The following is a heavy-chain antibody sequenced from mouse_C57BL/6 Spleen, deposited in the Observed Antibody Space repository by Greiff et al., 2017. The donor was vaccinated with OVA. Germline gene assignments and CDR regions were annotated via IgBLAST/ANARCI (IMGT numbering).Heavy chain of an antibody. CDR1: GYTFTSYW. V-gene: IGHV1-72*01. Sequence: VQLQQSGAELVKPGASVKLSCKASGYTFTSYWMHWVKQRPGRGLEWIGRIDPNSGGTKYNEKFKSKATLTVDKPSSTAYMQLRSLTSEDSAVYYCARVTTVVAGDWYFDVWGTGTTVTVSS. J-gene: IGHJ1*03. CDR3: ARVTTVVAGDWYFDV. CDR2: IDPNSGGT. D-gene: IGHD1-1*01.